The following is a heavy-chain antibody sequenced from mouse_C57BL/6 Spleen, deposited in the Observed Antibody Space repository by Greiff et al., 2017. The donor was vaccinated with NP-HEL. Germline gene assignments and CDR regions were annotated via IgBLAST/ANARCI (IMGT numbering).Heavy chain of an antibody. V-gene: IGHV1-59*01. CDR3: AREVPYYFDY. Sequence: QVHVKQPGAELVRPGTSVKLSCKASGCTFTSYWMHWVKQRPGQGLEWIGVIDPSDSYTNYNQKFKGKATLTVDTSSSTAYMQLSSLTSEDSAVYYCAREVPYYFDYWGQGTTLTVSS. J-gene: IGHJ2*01. CDR2: IDPSDSYT. CDR1: GCTFTSYW.